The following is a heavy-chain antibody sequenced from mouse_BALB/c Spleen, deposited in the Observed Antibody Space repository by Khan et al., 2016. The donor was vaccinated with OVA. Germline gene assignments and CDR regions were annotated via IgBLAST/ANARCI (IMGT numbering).Heavy chain of an antibody. Sequence: QVQLQQSGAELVKPGASVQLSCKTSGYTFTNYWIQWVKQRPGQGLGWIGQIFLGTGTTYSNENFKAKATLTVDTSSSTAYMQLSSLTSEDSAVYFCARGYFGNYEFAYWGQGTLVTVSA. D-gene: IGHD2-1*01. J-gene: IGHJ3*01. CDR3: ARGYFGNYEFAY. V-gene: IGHV1S132*01. CDR2: IFLGTGTT. CDR1: GYTFTNYW.